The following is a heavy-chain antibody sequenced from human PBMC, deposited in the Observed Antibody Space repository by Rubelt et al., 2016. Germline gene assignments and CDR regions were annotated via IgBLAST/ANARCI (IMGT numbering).Heavy chain of an antibody. CDR1: GFTFSKYS. J-gene: IGHJ4*02. CDR3: ASAVLDY. V-gene: IGHV3-48*01. CDR2: ITSSSDTI. Sequence: EVQLVESGGGLVQPGRSLRLSCAASGFTFSKYSMNWVRQAPGKGLEWVSYITSSSDTIFYADSVRGRFTISRDNAKNSLYPQMNSLRAEDTALYYCASAVLDYWGQGTLVIVSS.